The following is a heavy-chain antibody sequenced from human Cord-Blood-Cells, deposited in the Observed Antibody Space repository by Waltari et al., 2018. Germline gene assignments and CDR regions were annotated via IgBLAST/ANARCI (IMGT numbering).Heavy chain of an antibody. V-gene: IGHV2-26*01. D-gene: IGHD7-27*01. J-gene: IGHJ4*02. Sequence: QVTLKESGPVLVKPTETLTLTCTVSGFSLSNARMGVSWIRQPPGKALEWLAHLFSNDEKSYSTSLKSRLTISKDTSKSQVVLTMTNMDPVDTATYYCARSSELGFDYWGQGTLVTVSS. CDR1: GFSLSNARMG. CDR2: LFSNDEK. CDR3: ARSSELGFDY.